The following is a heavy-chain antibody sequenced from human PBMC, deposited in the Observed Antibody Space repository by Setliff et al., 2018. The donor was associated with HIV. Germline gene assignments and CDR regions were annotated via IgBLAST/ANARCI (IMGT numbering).Heavy chain of an antibody. CDR3: ARGIRMLLDSNRGVYTHDAFDL. CDR2: TFHTGYT. J-gene: IGHJ3*01. CDR1: GDSIRSGDYY. D-gene: IGHD3-10*01. V-gene: IGHV4-30-4*08. Sequence: SETLSLTCTVSGDSIRSGDYYWSWIRQSPEKGLEWIGYTFHTGYTYYNPSLKSRIIISVDLSKNQLSLELTSVTAADTAIYYCARGIRMLLDSNRGVYTHDAFDLWGQGTTVTVSS.